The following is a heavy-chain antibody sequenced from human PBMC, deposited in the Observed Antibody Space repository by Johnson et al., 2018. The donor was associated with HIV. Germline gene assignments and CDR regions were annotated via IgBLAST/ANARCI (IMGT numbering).Heavy chain of an antibody. J-gene: IGHJ3*02. CDR2: ISKDGSSA. CDR3: ARDHSGWWAWALDI. D-gene: IGHD6-19*01. Sequence: QVRLVESGGGLVKPGGSLRLSCAASGFTFSDYYMSWVRQAPGKGLEWAAVISKDGSSAYYADSVKGRFTISRDNSKNTLFLEMNSLRVEDTAVYYCARDHSGWWAWALDIWGQGTMGTVSS. CDR1: GFTFSDYY. V-gene: IGHV3-30*03.